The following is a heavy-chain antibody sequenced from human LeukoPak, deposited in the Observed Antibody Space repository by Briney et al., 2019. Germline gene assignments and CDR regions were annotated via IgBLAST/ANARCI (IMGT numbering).Heavy chain of an antibody. Sequence: GAALQISCQGRGSLFISYWIGWVRPLPGKGVESLGVIHLGDSDSKYSPAVQGQVTMTVDKSTSTAYLKWSSLKASETATFYCARLGTDIFAGYWSSPLDHWGQGTLVTVSS. CDR3: ARLGTDIFAGYWSSPLDH. CDR2: IHLGDSDS. CDR1: GSLFISYW. D-gene: IGHD3-9*01. V-gene: IGHV5-51*01. J-gene: IGHJ4*02.